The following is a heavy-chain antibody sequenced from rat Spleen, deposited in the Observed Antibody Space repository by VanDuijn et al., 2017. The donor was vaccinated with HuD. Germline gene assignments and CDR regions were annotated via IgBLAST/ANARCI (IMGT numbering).Heavy chain of an antibody. J-gene: IGHJ2*01. CDR2: IWGNGNT. D-gene: IGHD1-2*01. V-gene: IGHV2-13*01. CDR1: GFSLNNYG. CDR3: ASHYFSSSYYFDY. Sequence: QVQLKESGPGLVQPSQTLSLTCTVSGFSLNNYGVIWVRQPPGKGLVWMGVIWGNGNTNYYPALKSRLSISRDTSKSQAYLKMSSLQDEDTATYYCASHYFSSSYYFDYWGQGVMVTVSS.